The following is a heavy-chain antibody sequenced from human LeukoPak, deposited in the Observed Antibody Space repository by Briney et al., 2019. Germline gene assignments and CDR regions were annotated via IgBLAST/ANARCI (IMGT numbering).Heavy chain of an antibody. D-gene: IGHD2-2*01. J-gene: IGHJ3*02. Sequence: GASVKVSCKASGGTFSSYAISWVRQAPRQGLEWMGGIIPIFGTANYAQKFQGRVTITADESTSTAYMELSSLRSEDTAVYYCARGGGQGVVGAFDIWGQGTMVTVSS. CDR3: ARGGGQGVVGAFDI. V-gene: IGHV1-69*13. CDR2: IIPIFGTA. CDR1: GGTFSSYA.